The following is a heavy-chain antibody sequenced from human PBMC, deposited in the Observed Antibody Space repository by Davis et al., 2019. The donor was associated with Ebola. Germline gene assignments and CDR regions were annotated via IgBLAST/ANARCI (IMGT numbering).Heavy chain of an antibody. CDR2: IDPSDSYT. CDR3: ASSHAPYYYDSSGYYAFDI. J-gene: IGHJ3*02. Sequence: GGSLRLSCKGSGYSFTSYWISWVRQMPGKGLEWMGRIDPSDSYTNYSPSFQGHVTISADKSISTAYLQWSSLKASDTAMYYCASSHAPYYYDSSGYYAFDIWGQGTMVTVSS. V-gene: IGHV5-10-1*01. CDR1: GYSFTSYW. D-gene: IGHD3-22*01.